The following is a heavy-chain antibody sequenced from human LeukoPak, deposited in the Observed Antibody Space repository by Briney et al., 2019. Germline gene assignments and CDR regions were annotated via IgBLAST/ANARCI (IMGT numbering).Heavy chain of an antibody. D-gene: IGHD3-10*01. CDR1: GGSFSGYY. Sequence: SETLSLTCAVYGGSFSGYYWGGIRQPPGKGLEWIGEINHSGSTNYNPSLKSRVTISVDTSKNQFSLKLSSVTAADTAVYYCARLYAFDIWGQGTMVTVSS. V-gene: IGHV4-34*01. CDR3: ARLYAFDI. J-gene: IGHJ3*02. CDR2: INHSGST.